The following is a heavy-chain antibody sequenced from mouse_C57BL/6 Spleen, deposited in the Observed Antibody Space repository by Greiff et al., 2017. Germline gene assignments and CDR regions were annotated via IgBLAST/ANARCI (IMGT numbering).Heavy chain of an antibody. CDR3: ASYYYGSSYYAMDY. J-gene: IGHJ4*01. Sequence: QVQLQQPGAELVKPGASVKLSCKASGYTFTSYWMRWVKQRPGRGLEWIGRIDPNSGGTKYNEKFKSKATLTVDKPSSTAYMQLSSLTSEDSAVYYCASYYYGSSYYAMDYWGQGTSVTVSS. CDR1: GYTFTSYW. CDR2: IDPNSGGT. D-gene: IGHD1-1*01. V-gene: IGHV1-72*01.